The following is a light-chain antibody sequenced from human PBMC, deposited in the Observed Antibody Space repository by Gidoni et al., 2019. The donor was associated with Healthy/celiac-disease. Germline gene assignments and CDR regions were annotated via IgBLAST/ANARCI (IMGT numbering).Light chain of an antibody. J-gene: IGKJ5*01. CDR1: QSIISY. Sequence: QMTQSFSSLSATVGDRVTITCRASQSIISYLNWYQQKPGKAPKLLIYAASSLQSGVPSRFSGSGSGTDFTLTISSLQPEDFATYYCQQSYSTPPITFGQGTRLEIK. CDR3: QQSYSTPPIT. V-gene: IGKV1-39*01. CDR2: AAS.